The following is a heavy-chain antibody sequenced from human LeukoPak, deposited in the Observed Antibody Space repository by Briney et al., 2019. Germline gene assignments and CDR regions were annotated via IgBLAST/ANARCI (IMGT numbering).Heavy chain of an antibody. Sequence: GGSLRLSCAASGFTFSSYSLNWVRQAPGKGLEWVSSISSSSSYIYYADSVKGRFTISRDNAKNSLYLQMNSLRAEDTAVYCCARVRNTPPFYYYGMDVWGQGTTVTVSS. CDR3: ARVRNTPPFYYYGMDV. V-gene: IGHV3-21*01. CDR1: GFTFSSYS. CDR2: ISSSSSYI. J-gene: IGHJ6*02.